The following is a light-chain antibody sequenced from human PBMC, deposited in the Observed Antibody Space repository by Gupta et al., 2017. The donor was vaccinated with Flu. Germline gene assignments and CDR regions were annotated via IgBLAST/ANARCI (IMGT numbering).Light chain of an antibody. CDR1: NIGRKG. CDR3: QVWDSSNDHWV. Sequence: SYGLTQAPSVSVAPGQTASLTCGGNNIGRKGGHWYHQRPGQAPVLVVYDDNNRPSGIPERFSGSKSGNTATLTISRVEAGDEADYYCQVWDSSNDHWVFGGGTKLTVL. V-gene: IGLV3-21*02. J-gene: IGLJ3*02. CDR2: DDN.